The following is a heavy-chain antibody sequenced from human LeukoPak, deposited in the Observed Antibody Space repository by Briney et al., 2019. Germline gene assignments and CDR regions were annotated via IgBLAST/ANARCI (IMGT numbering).Heavy chain of an antibody. CDR1: GGSISSYH. CDR2: IYYSGST. D-gene: IGHD4-17*01. CDR3: ARTTVNGRKFDY. J-gene: IGHJ4*02. V-gene: IGHV4-59*08. Sequence: SETLSLTCTVSGGSISSYHWSWIRQPPGKGLEWIGYIYYSGSTNYNPSLKSRVTISVDTSKNQFSLKLSSVTAADTAVYYCARTTVNGRKFDYWGQGTLVTVSS.